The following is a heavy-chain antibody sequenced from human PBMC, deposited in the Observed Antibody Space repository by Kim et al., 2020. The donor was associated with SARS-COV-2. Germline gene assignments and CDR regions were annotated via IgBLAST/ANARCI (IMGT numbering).Heavy chain of an antibody. D-gene: IGHD2-21*02. Sequence: ASVKVSCKASGYTFTSYYMHWVRQAPGQGLEWMGIINPSGGSTSYAQKFQGRVTMTRDTSTSTVYMELSSLRSEDTAVYYCARDIEIAYCGGDCYIHWGQGTLVTVSS. J-gene: IGHJ1*01. V-gene: IGHV1-46*01. CDR1: GYTFTSYY. CDR2: INPSGGST. CDR3: ARDIEIAYCGGDCYIH.